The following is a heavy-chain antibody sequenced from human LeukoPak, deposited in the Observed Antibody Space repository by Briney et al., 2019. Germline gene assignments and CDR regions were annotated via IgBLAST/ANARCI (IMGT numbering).Heavy chain of an antibody. D-gene: IGHD6-19*01. Sequence: PGGSLRLSCTASGFTFSSSGMNWVRQAPGKGLEWVAVISYDGSNKYYADSVKGRFTISRDNSKNTLYLQMNSLRPEDTAVYYCAKDRSSGWYSFQHWGQGTLVSVSS. CDR1: GFTFSSSG. V-gene: IGHV3-30*18. CDR3: AKDRSSGWYSFQH. J-gene: IGHJ1*01. CDR2: ISYDGSNK.